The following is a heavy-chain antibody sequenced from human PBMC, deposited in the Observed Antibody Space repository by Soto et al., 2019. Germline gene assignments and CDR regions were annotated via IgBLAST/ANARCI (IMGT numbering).Heavy chain of an antibody. J-gene: IGHJ6*02. CDR3: ATHRSYCSSTSCYIGYYYYYGMDV. V-gene: IGHV1-18*04. CDR1: GYTFTSYV. Sequence: GASVKVSCKASGYTFTSYVISWVRQAPGQGLEWMGWISAYNGNANYAQKLQGRVTMTTDTSTSTAYMELRSLRSDDTAVYYCATHRSYCSSTSCYIGYYYYYGMDVWGQGTTVTVSS. CDR2: ISAYNGNA. D-gene: IGHD2-2*02.